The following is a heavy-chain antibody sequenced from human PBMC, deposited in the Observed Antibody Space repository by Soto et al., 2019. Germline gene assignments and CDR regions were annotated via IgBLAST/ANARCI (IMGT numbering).Heavy chain of an antibody. J-gene: IGHJ5*02. D-gene: IGHD4-17*01. Sequence: QVQLVQSGAEVKKPGSSVKVSCKASGGTFSRYAISWVRQAPGQGLEWMGGIIPIFGTANYAQKFQGRVTITADESTSTAYMELSSLRSEDTAVYYCASGKSDDYGDSSWFDRWGQGTLVTVSS. V-gene: IGHV1-69*12. CDR2: IIPIFGTA. CDR3: ASGKSDDYGDSSWFDR. CDR1: GGTFSRYA.